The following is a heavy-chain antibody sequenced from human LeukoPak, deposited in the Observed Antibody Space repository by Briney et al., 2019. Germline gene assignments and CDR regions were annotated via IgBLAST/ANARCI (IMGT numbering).Heavy chain of an antibody. CDR2: IKLDGSEK. J-gene: IGHJ4*02. CDR1: EFTFGKYW. CDR3: ARDQYDTWSRRGNFDS. Sequence: GGSLRLSCVASEFTFGKYWMSWVRQAPGKGLEWVANIKLDGSEKNYVDSVKGRFTISRDNTKNSLYLQMNSLRAEDTAVFYCARDQYDTWSRRGNFDSWGQGTLVIVSS. D-gene: IGHD3-3*01. V-gene: IGHV3-7*03.